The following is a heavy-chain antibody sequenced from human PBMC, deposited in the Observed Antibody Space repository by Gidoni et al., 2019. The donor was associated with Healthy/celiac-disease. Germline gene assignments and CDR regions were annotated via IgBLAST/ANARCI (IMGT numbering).Heavy chain of an antibody. Sequence: EVQLLESGGGLVQPGGSLRLSCAAAGFTFSSSAMSWVRQAPGKGLEWVSAISGSGGSTCYADSVKGRFTISRDNYKNTLYLQMNSLRAEDTAVYYCAKDLGGHYDFGSGYYYSANFDYWGQGTLVTVSS. J-gene: IGHJ4*02. CDR2: ISGSGGST. CDR1: GFTFSSSA. CDR3: AKDLGGHYDFGSGYYYSANFDY. D-gene: IGHD3-3*01. V-gene: IGHV3-23*01.